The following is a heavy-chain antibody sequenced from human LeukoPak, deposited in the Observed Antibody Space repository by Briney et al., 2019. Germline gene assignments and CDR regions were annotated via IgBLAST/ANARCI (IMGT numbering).Heavy chain of an antibody. V-gene: IGHV3-23*01. J-gene: IGHJ6*03. D-gene: IGHD3-9*01. CDR3: ARDIYDILTGYDYYYYYMDV. CDR2: ISGSGVTT. Sequence: GGTLRLSCAASGFTFSNYGMSWVRQAPGKGLEWVSAISGSGVTTYYADSVQGRFTISRDNAKNSLYLQMNTLRAEDTAVYYCARDIYDILTGYDYYYYYMDVWGKGTTVTVSS. CDR1: GFTFSNYG.